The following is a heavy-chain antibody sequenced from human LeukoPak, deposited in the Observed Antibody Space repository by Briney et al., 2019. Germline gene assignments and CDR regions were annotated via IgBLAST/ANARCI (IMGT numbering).Heavy chain of an antibody. Sequence: GASVKVSCKASGYTFTSYAMHWVRQVPGQRLEWMGWINAGNGNTKYSQKFQGRVTITRDTSASTAYMELSSLRSEDTAVYYCARGGFGWLPLGYYYGMDVWGQGTTVTVSS. V-gene: IGHV1-3*01. CDR3: ARGGFGWLPLGYYYGMDV. J-gene: IGHJ6*02. D-gene: IGHD5-12*01. CDR1: GYTFTSYA. CDR2: INAGNGNT.